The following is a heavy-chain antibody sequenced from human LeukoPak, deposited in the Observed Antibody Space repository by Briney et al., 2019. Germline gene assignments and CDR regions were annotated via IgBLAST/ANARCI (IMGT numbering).Heavy chain of an antibody. Sequence: SVKVSCRASGGTFLNYAFSWVRQAPGQGLEWMGGIIPIFGAANYAQKFQDSVTITTDESTTTVYMELSSLRSDDTAVYYCASSRGLLHYYMDVWGKGTTVTVSS. J-gene: IGHJ6*03. D-gene: IGHD3-22*01. CDR2: IIPIFGAA. CDR3: ASSRGLLHYYMDV. V-gene: IGHV1-69*05. CDR1: GGTFLNYA.